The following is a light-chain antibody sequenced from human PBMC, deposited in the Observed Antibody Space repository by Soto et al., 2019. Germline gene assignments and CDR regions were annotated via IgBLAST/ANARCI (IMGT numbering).Light chain of an antibody. CDR2: ENN. Sequence: QSVLTQPPSVSAAPGQKVTISCSGSSSNIGSTYVSWYQQLPGTAPQLLIYENNKRPSGIPDRFSGSKSGTSATLGITGLQTGDEADYYCGTWDNSLSAGVFGGGTQLTVL. CDR3: GTWDNSLSAGV. CDR1: SSNIGSTY. V-gene: IGLV1-51*02. J-gene: IGLJ2*01.